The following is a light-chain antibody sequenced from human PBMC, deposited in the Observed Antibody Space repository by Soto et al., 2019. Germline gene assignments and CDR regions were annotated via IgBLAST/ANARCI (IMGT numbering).Light chain of an antibody. Sequence: EIVLTQSPGTLSLSPGERSTLSCRTSKSVSSSYLAWYQQKPGQAPRLLIYGGSSRATGIPDRFRGSGSGTDFTLTISRLEPEDFAVYYCQQYGSSPRTFGQGTKVEIK. V-gene: IGKV3-20*01. CDR1: KSVSSSY. CDR3: QQYGSSPRT. J-gene: IGKJ1*01. CDR2: GGS.